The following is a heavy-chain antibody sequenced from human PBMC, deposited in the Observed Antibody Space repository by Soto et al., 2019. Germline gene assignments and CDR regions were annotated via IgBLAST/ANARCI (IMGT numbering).Heavy chain of an antibody. CDR2: IYYIGSP. J-gene: IGHJ3*02. V-gene: IGHV4-61*01. D-gene: IGHD3-22*01. CDR1: GGSVSSGSYY. Sequence: PEKLRDTYTVSGGSVSSGSYYWSWIRQHPGKGLEWIGYIYYIGSPNYKPSLKSRVTILVDTSKNQFSLKLTSVTAADTAVYYCARVMHQSDSSDGFDIWGQWT. CDR3: ARVMHQSDSSDGFDI.